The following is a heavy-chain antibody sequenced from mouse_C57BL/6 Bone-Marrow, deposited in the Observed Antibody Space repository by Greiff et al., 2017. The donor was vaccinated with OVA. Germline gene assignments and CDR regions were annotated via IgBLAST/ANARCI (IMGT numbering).Heavy chain of an antibody. D-gene: IGHD3-2*02. J-gene: IGHJ2*01. CDR3: ARETAQAVDY. CDR2: INPSSGYT. V-gene: IGHV1-4*01. Sequence: VQLQQSGVELARPGASVKMSCKASGYTFTSYTMHWVKQRPGQGLEWIGYINPSSGYTKYNQKFKDKATLTADKSSSTAYMQLSSLTSEDSAVYYCARETAQAVDYWGQGTTLTVSS. CDR1: GYTFTSYT.